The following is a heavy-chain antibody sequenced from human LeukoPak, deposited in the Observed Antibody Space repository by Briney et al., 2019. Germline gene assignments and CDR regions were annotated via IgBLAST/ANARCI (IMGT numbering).Heavy chain of an antibody. CDR2: ISGSGGST. CDR1: GFTCSSYA. V-gene: IGHV3-23*01. Sequence: PGGSLRLSCAASGFTCSSYAMSSVRQAPGKGLEWVSAISGSGGSTYYADSVKGRFTISRDNSKNTLYLQMNSLRAEDTAVYYCAKDPLWFGELSWAFDYWGQGTLVTVSS. J-gene: IGHJ4*02. D-gene: IGHD3-10*01. CDR3: AKDPLWFGELSWAFDY.